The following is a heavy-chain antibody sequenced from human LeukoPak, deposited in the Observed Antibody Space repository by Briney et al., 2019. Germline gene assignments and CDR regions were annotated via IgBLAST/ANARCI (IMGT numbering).Heavy chain of an antibody. CDR2: VYHSGST. CDR3: ASARWDY. Sequence: KPGGSLRLSCTASGFTFGDYAMSWFRQPPGKGLEWIGEVYHSGSTNYNPSLKSRVTISVDKSKNLFSLRLTSVTAADTAMYYCASARWDYWGQGTLVTVSS. J-gene: IGHJ4*02. V-gene: IGHV4-34*01. CDR1: GFTFGDYA. D-gene: IGHD5-24*01.